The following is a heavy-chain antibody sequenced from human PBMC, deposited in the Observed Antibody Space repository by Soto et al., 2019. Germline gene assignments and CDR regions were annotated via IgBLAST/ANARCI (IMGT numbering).Heavy chain of an antibody. J-gene: IGHJ4*02. CDR2: IYYSGST. CDR3: ARYTGTYYVY. V-gene: IGHV4-39*07. Sequence: SETLSLTCTVSGGSISSSSYYWGWIPQPPGKGLEWIGSIYYSGSTNYNPSLKIRVTISVDTSKNQFSLKLSSVTAAYTAVYYCARYTGTYYVYWGQGTLVTVSS. CDR1: GGSISSSSYY. D-gene: IGHD1-26*01.